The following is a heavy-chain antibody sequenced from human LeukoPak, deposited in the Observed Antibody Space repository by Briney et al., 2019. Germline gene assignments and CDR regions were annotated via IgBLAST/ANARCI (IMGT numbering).Heavy chain of an antibody. Sequence: GESLKISCKGSGYSFTSYWIGWVRQMPGKGLEWMGIIYPGDSDTRYSPSFQGQVTISADKSISTAYLQWSSLKASDTAMYYCARVHRLADQLPFFDYWGQGTLVTVSS. D-gene: IGHD2-2*01. CDR3: ARVHRLADQLPFFDY. J-gene: IGHJ4*02. V-gene: IGHV5-51*01. CDR1: GYSFTSYW. CDR2: IYPGDSDT.